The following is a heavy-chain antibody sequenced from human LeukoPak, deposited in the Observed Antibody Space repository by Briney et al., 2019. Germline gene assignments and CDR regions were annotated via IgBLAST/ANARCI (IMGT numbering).Heavy chain of an antibody. J-gene: IGHJ4*02. V-gene: IGHV3-23*01. Sequence: GGSLRLSCAVSGFTFSSYAMSWVRQTPGKGLEWVSSISSSGRNTYYADSVKGRFTISRDNSENTLYLQVSSLRAEDTAVYYCAKRDRPCSGDCSAPYYFDYWGQGTLVTVSS. D-gene: IGHD2-21*02. CDR2: ISSSGRNT. CDR1: GFTFSSYA. CDR3: AKRDRPCSGDCSAPYYFDY.